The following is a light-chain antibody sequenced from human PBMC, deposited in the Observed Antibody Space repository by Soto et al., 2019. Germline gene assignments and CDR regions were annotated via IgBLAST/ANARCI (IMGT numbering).Light chain of an antibody. CDR3: QQYNNWPQT. Sequence: EIVLTQSPATLSLSPGERATLSCRATENLRTFLAWYQQKAGQAPRLLIYDASNRATGIPDRFSGSGSGTEFTLTISSLQSEDFAVYYCQQYNNWPQTFGPGTKVDIK. CDR1: ENLRTF. CDR2: DAS. J-gene: IGKJ3*01. V-gene: IGKV3-11*01.